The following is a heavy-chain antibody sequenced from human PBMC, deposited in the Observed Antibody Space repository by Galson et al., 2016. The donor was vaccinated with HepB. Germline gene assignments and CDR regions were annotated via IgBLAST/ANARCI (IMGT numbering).Heavy chain of an antibody. CDR1: GYTFTGYY. V-gene: IGHV1-2*04. CDR2: INPNSGDT. CDR3: ARVREYVRSQPGYYGMDV. D-gene: IGHD2/OR15-2a*01. Sequence: SVKVSCKASGYTFTGYYLHWVRQAPGQGLEWMGWINPNSGDTNYVQKFQGWVTMTRDTSISTAYMELSRLRSDDTAVYYCARVREYVRSQPGYYGMDVWGQGTTVTVSS. J-gene: IGHJ6*02.